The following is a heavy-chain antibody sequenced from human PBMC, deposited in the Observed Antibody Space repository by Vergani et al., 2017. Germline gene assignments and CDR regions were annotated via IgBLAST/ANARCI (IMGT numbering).Heavy chain of an antibody. CDR3: ARIRTIFGVVLLPFDY. CDR1: GYSISSGYY. Sequence: QVQLQESGPGLVKPSETLSLTCAVSGYSISSGYYWGWIRQPPGKGLEWIGIIYHSGSTYYNPSLKSRVTISVDKSKNQFSLTLSSVTAADTAVYYCARIRTIFGVVLLPFDYWGQGTLVTVSS. V-gene: IGHV4-38-2*01. J-gene: IGHJ4*02. D-gene: IGHD3-3*01. CDR2: IYHSGST.